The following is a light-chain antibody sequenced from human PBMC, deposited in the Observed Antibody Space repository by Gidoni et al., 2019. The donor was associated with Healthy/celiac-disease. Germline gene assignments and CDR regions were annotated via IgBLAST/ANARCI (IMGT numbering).Light chain of an antibody. Sequence: QPVLTQPSSLSESPGASASLTCTLRSRINVGTYRISWYQQKPGSPPQYLLRYKSDSDKQQGSGVPSRFSGSKDASANAGILLISGFQSEDEADYYCMIWHSSAVVFGGGTKLTVL. CDR3: MIWHSSAVV. J-gene: IGLJ2*01. CDR1: SRINVGTYR. CDR2: YKSDSDK. V-gene: IGLV5-45*02.